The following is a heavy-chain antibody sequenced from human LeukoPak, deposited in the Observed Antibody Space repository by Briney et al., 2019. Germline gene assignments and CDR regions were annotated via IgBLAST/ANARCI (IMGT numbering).Heavy chain of an antibody. J-gene: IGHJ5*02. CDR3: ATDRPLVGATSWFDP. V-gene: IGHV1-24*01. CDR2: FDPEDGET. D-gene: IGHD1-26*01. Sequence: AASVKVSCKVSGYTLTELSMHWVRQAPGKGLECMGGFDPEDGETIYAQKFQGRVTMTEDTSTDTPYMELSSLRSEDTAVYYCATDRPLVGATSWFDPWGQGTLVTVSS. CDR1: GYTLTELS.